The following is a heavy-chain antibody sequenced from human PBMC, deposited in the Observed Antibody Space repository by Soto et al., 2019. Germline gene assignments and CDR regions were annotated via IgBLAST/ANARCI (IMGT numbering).Heavy chain of an antibody. Sequence: SETLSLTCIVSGVSVTSYTWSWVRQPANKGLEWIGRVFSSVSATYNPSLKSRVSISMDTAENRISLKLDSVTAADAGVYFCARDGMTTGDTWRPGTLVTVS. D-gene: IGHD2-21*02. V-gene: IGHV4-4*07. CDR3: ARDGMTTGDT. CDR2: VFSSVSA. CDR1: GVSVTSYT. J-gene: IGHJ4*02.